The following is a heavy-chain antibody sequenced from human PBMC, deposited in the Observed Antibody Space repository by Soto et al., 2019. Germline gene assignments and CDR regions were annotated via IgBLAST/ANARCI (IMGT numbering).Heavy chain of an antibody. D-gene: IGHD3-22*01. Sequence: PSETLSLTCTVSGGSISSSSYYWGWIRQPPGKGLEWIGSIYYSGSTYSNPSLKSRVTISVDTSKNQFSLKLSSVTAADTAVYYCARRSSSGYFPYYYYGMDVWGQGTTVT. V-gene: IGHV4-39*01. CDR2: IYYSGST. J-gene: IGHJ6*02. CDR3: ARRSSSGYFPYYYYGMDV. CDR1: GGSISSSSYY.